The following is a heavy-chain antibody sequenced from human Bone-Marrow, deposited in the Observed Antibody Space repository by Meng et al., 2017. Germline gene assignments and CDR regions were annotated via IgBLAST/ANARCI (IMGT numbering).Heavy chain of an antibody. CDR3: AKAVDTAMVTGGDFDY. Sequence: SLKISCVASGFTFDSYAMHWVRQVPGKGLEWVSGITWNSGSIGYADSVKGRFTISRDNAKNSLYLQMNSLRAEDTALYYCAKAVDTAMVTGGDFDYWGQGTLVTVSS. CDR2: ITWNSGSI. CDR1: GFTFDSYA. V-gene: IGHV3-9*01. D-gene: IGHD5-18*01. J-gene: IGHJ4*02.